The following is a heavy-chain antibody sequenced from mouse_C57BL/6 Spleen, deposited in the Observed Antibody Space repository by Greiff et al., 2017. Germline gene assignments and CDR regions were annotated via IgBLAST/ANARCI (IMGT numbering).Heavy chain of an antibody. D-gene: IGHD1-1*01. V-gene: IGHV1-53*01. J-gene: IGHJ3*01. CDR2: INPSTGGT. CDR1: GYTFTSYW. CDR3: ASPIYYYGSSYGGGFAY. Sequence: QVQLQQPGTELVKPGASVKLSCKASGYTFTSYWMHWVKQRPGQGLEWIGNINPSTGGTNYNEKFKSKATLTVDKSSSTAYMQLSSLTSEDSAVYYCASPIYYYGSSYGGGFAYWGQGPLVTVSA.